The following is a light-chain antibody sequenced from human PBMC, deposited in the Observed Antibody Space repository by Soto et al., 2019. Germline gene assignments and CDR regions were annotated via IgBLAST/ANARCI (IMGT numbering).Light chain of an antibody. V-gene: IGLV1-44*01. CDR2: GND. CDR3: AAWDDSLNGVV. CDR1: SSNIGGNI. Sequence: QSVLTQPPSASGTPGQRVTISCSGSSSNIGGNIVNWYQQLPGTAPKLLIFGNDQRPSWFPDRFSGSKSGTSASLAISGLQSEDEANYYCAAWDDSLNGVVFGGGTKLTVL. J-gene: IGLJ2*01.